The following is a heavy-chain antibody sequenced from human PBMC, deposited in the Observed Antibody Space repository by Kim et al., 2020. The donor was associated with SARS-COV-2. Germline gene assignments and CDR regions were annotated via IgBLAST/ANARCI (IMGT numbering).Heavy chain of an antibody. CDR3: ARGSDD. J-gene: IGHJ4*02. CDR1: GFTFNIVA. Sequence: GGSLRLSCAASGFTFNIVAMIWVRQAPGMGLECVSVITGSGDNTRYADSVKGRFTISRDNSKNMLYLQMNSLRVEDTAIYYCARGSDDWGQGTLVTVSS. V-gene: IGHV3-23*01. CDR2: ITGSGDNT.